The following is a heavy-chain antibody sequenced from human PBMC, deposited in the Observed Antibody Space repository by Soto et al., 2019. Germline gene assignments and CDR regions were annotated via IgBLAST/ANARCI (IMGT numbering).Heavy chain of an antibody. D-gene: IGHD3-10*01. J-gene: IGHJ5*02. CDR3: ARGPRYGSGSYYNVRPNWFDP. CDR1: GGSFSGYY. V-gene: IGHV4-34*01. Sequence: SETLSLTCAVYGGSFSGYYWSWIRQPPGKGLEWIGEINHSGSTNYHPSLKSRVTISVDTSKNQFSLKLSSVTAADTAVYYCARGPRYGSGSYYNVRPNWFDPWGQGTLVTVSS. CDR2: INHSGST.